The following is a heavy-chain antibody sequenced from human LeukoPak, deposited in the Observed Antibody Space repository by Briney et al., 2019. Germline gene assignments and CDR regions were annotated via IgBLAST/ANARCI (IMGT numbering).Heavy chain of an antibody. CDR1: GGSISSYY. D-gene: IGHD3-3*01. CDR3: ARGPTVDDFWSAHHTGAFDI. J-gene: IGHJ3*02. V-gene: IGHV4-59*12. CDR2: IYHSGST. Sequence: KPSETLSLTYTVSGGSISSYYWSWIRQPPGEGLEWIGYIYHSGSTYYNPSLKSRVTISVDRSKNQFSLKLSSVTAADTAVYYCARGPTVDDFWSAHHTGAFDIWGQGTMVTVSS.